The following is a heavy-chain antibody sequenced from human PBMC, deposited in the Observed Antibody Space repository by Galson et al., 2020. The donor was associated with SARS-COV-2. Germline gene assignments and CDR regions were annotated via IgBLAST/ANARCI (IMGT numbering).Heavy chain of an antibody. CDR3: ATVSWFGDHRS. Sequence: GESPKISCAASGFTVGSYYMSWVLRAPGKGLEWVAAITRNIGITNYADSVKGRFTISRDNSENTLFLQMNSLRPDDTAVYYCATVSWFGDHRSWGQGTLVTVSS. D-gene: IGHD3-10*01. CDR2: ITRNIGIT. V-gene: IGHV3-23*01. J-gene: IGHJ4*02. CDR1: GFTVGSYY.